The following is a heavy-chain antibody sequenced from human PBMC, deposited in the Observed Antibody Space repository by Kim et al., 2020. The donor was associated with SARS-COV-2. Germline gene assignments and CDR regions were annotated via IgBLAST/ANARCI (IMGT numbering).Heavy chain of an antibody. J-gene: IGHJ6*02. Sequence: GGSLRLSCAASGFTFDDYAMHWVRQAPGKGLEWVSGISWDSGSIGYADSVKGRFTISRDNAKNSLYLQMNSLRAEDTALYYCAKEGYYDYVWGGYLYDYYYYYVMDVWGQGTTVTVSS. CDR2: ISWDSGSI. V-gene: IGHV3-9*01. D-gene: IGHD3-16*02. CDR1: GFTFDDYA. CDR3: AKEGYYDYVWGGYLYDYYYYYVMDV.